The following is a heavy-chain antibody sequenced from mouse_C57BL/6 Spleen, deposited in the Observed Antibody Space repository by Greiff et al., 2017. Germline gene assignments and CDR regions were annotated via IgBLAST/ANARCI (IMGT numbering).Heavy chain of an antibody. CDR3: ARAHCNYDVWFAY. CDR2: INPSSGYT. V-gene: IGHV1-4*01. J-gene: IGHJ3*01. CDR1: GYTFTSYT. Sequence: VQLQQSGAELARPGASVKISCKASGYTFTSYTMNWVNQRPGQGLEWIGYINPSSGYTKYNQKFKDKATLTADKSTSTAYMQLSSLTSEDSAVYYCARAHCNYDVWFAYWGQGTLVTVSA. D-gene: IGHD2-12*01.